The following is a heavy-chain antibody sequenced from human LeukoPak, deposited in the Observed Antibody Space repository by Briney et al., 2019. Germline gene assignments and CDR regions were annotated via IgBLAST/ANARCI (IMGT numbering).Heavy chain of an antibody. CDR1: GFTFNSYA. V-gene: IGHV3-23*01. D-gene: IGHD3-9*01. J-gene: IGHJ4*02. CDR2: MSGRGDEK. Sequence: GGSLRLSCAASGFTFNSYAMHWVRQSPGKGLEWVSGMSGRGDEKYYAHSATGWVTISRDTDKNTMFLQRHSQRGEDTAIYYFSKVRYVGYYFVSWGQGGLVTVSS. CDR3: SKVRYVGYYFVS.